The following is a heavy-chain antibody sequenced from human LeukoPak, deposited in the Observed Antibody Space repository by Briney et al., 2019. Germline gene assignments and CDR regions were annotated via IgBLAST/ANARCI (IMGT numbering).Heavy chain of an antibody. CDR2: ISVYNGNT. J-gene: IGHJ6*03. Sequence: ASVKVSCKASGYTFTSYGISWVRQAPGQGLEWMGWISVYNGNTKYVQKFQGRVTMTTDTSTRTAYMELRSLRSEDTAVYYCARYDRRAVRGVMIPYLDVWGKGTTVTISS. CDR3: ARYDRRAVRGVMIPYLDV. V-gene: IGHV1-18*01. D-gene: IGHD3-10*01. CDR1: GYTFTSYG.